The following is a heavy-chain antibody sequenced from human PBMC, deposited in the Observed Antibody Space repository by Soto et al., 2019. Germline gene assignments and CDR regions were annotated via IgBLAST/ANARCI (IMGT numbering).Heavy chain of an antibody. D-gene: IGHD5-12*01. CDR3: ANGDGYNWHAFDI. CDR2: ISYDGRNK. Sequence: QVQLVESGGGVVQPGRSLRLSCAASGFTFSSYGMHWVRQAPGKGLEWVAVISYDGRNKYYADSVKGLFTISRDNSKKTLYRQMNSLRAENTAVYYCANGDGYNWHAFDIWGQGTMGTVSS. V-gene: IGHV3-30*18. J-gene: IGHJ3*02. CDR1: GFTFSSYG.